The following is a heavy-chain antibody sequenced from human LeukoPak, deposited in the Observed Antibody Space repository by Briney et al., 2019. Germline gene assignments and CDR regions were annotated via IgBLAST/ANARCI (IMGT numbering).Heavy chain of an antibody. D-gene: IGHD1-20*01. Sequence: GGSLRLSCAASGFTFSNYGMHWVRQAPGKGLEWMAVISHDGNNKNYADSVKRRFTISRDNSKNTLFLQMNSLRAEDTAVYYCAKGEGITGTATPDYWGQGTLLTVSS. J-gene: IGHJ4*02. CDR1: GFTFSNYG. CDR2: ISHDGNNK. V-gene: IGHV3-30*18. CDR3: AKGEGITGTATPDY.